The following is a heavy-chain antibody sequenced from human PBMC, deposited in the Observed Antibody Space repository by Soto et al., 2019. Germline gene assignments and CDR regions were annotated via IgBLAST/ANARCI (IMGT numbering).Heavy chain of an antibody. CDR1: GGSISSYY. CDR2: IYYSGST. D-gene: IGHD3-10*01. Sequence: WETLSLTCTVSGGSISSYYWSWIRQPPGKGLEWIGYIYYSGSTNYNPSLKSRVTISVDTSKNQFSLKLSSVTAADTAVYYCARAGTTMVRGVISGWFDPWGQGTLVTVSS. V-gene: IGHV4-59*01. CDR3: ARAGTTMVRGVISGWFDP. J-gene: IGHJ5*02.